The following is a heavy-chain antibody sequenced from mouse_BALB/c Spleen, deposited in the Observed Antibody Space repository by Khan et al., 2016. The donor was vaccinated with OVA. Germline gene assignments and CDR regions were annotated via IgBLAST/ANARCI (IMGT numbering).Heavy chain of an antibody. CDR1: GFTFSSYG. V-gene: IGHV5-6*01. CDR3: ARRADYGNSNVMDY. CDR2: ISSGGSYT. D-gene: IGHD2-1*01. Sequence: EVQLVESGGDLVKPGGSLKLSCAASGFTFSSYGMSWVRQTPDKRLEWVATISSGGSYTYYPDSVKGRFTISRDNAKNTLYLQLSSLTSEDTAMYYCARRADYGNSNVMDYWGQGTSVTVSS. J-gene: IGHJ4*01.